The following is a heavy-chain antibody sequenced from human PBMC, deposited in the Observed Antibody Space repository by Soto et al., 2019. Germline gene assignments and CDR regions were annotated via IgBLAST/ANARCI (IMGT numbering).Heavy chain of an antibody. CDR3: ATVDLTAIPI. CDR2: FDPEDGET. CDR1: GYTHTYLS. D-gene: IGHD2-21*02. Sequence: ASVKASSEDSGYTHTYLSMYWVRQAPGKGLEWMGGFDPEDGETIYAQKFQGRVTMTEDTSTDTAYMELSSLRSEDTAGYYCATVDLTAIPIWGQGTLVTVS. J-gene: IGHJ4*02. V-gene: IGHV1-24*01.